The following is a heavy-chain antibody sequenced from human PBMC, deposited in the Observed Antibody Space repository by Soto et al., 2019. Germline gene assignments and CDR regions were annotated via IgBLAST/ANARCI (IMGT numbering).Heavy chain of an antibody. D-gene: IGHD5-12*01. Sequence: SETLSLTCTVSGGSINTYYWSWIRQPPGKGLEWIAYIYYTGSTNYNPSLKSRVTISVDTSKNQFSLKLNSLTAADTAVYYCARGYINPPFDYWGRGTLVTVSS. CDR3: ARGYINPPFDY. CDR2: IYYTGST. J-gene: IGHJ4*02. V-gene: IGHV4-59*01. CDR1: GGSINTYY.